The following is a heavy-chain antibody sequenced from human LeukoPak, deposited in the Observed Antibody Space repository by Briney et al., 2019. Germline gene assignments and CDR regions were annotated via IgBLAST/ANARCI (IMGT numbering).Heavy chain of an antibody. V-gene: IGHV1-69*13. D-gene: IGHD5-12*01. CDR2: NIPIFGTA. CDR1: GGTFSSYA. J-gene: IGHJ6*02. Sequence: GASVKVSCKASGGTFSSYAISWVRQAPGQGLEWMGGNIPIFGTANYAQKFQGRVTITADESTSTAYMELSSLRSEDTAVYYCARILPPFYSGYDFYGMDVWGQGTTVTVSS. CDR3: ARILPPFYSGYDFYGMDV.